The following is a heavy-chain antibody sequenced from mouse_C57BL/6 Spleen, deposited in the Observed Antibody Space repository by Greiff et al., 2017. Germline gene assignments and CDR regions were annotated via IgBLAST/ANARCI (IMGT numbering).Heavy chain of an antibody. CDR3: ARGDYDDFDY. CDR1: GYTFTSYW. Sequence: QVQLQQPGAELVKPGASVKLSCKASGYTFTSYWMNWVKQRPGQGLEWIGMIHPNSGSTNYNEKFKSKATLTADKSSSTAYMQLSSLTSEDSAVXYCARGDYDDFDYWGQGTTLTVSS. D-gene: IGHD2-4*01. J-gene: IGHJ2*01. CDR2: IHPNSGST. V-gene: IGHV1-64*01.